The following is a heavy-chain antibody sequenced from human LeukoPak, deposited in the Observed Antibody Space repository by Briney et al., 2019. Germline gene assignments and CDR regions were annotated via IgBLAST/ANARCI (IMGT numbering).Heavy chain of an antibody. D-gene: IGHD6-13*01. Sequence: GASAKVSCKASGYTFSSYGISWVRQAPGQGLEWMGWISVYSGDTKYAQKVQGRVTMTTDTPTSTAYMELRSLTSDDTAVYFCARAPAAGATRVDYWGQGTLVTVSS. V-gene: IGHV1-18*01. J-gene: IGHJ4*02. CDR3: ARAPAAGATRVDY. CDR2: ISVYSGDT. CDR1: GYTFSSYG.